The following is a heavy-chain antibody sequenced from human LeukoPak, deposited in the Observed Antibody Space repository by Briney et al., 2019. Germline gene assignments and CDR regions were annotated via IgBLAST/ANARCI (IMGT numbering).Heavy chain of an antibody. D-gene: IGHD3-10*01. CDR1: GFTFSGYA. CDR3: AKAGANWFDP. J-gene: IGHJ5*02. CDR2: ISRSGDDT. Sequence: TGGSLILSCAASGFTFSGYAMSWVRQAPGKGLQWVATISRSGDDTYYADSVKGRFTVSRDNSKNTLYVQMNSLRAEDTAIYYCAKAGANWFDPWGQGTLVTVSS. V-gene: IGHV3-23*01.